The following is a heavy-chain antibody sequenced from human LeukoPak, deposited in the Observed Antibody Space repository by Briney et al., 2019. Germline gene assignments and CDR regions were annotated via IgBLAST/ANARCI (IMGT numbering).Heavy chain of an antibody. D-gene: IGHD2-2*01. J-gene: IGHJ5*02. CDR3: ARADIVVVPAILGGNWFDP. CDR2: IIPILGIA. CDR1: GGTFSSYA. Sequence: ASVKVSCKASGGTFSSYAISWVRQAPGQGLEWMGRIIPILGIANYAQKFQGRVTITADKSTSTAYMELSSLRSEDTAVYYCARADIVVVPAILGGNWFDPWGQGTLVTVSS. V-gene: IGHV1-69*04.